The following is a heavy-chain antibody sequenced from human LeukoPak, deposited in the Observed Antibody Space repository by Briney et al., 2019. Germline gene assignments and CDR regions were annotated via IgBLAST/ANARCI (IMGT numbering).Heavy chain of an antibody. D-gene: IGHD3-22*01. CDR2: IKQDGSEE. CDR3: ARDSSPYDSSGYWDAFDI. Sequence: GGSLRLSCAASGFTFNSYWMSWVRQAPGKGLEWVANIKQDGSEEYYVDSMKGRFTIPRDNAKNSLFLQMNSLRAEDTAVYYCARDSSPYDSSGYWDAFDIWGQGTMVTVSS. CDR1: GFTFNSYW. J-gene: IGHJ3*02. V-gene: IGHV3-7*01.